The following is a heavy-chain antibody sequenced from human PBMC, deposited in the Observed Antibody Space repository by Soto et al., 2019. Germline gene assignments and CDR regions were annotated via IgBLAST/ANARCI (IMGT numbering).Heavy chain of an antibody. V-gene: IGHV3-30*18. D-gene: IGHD4-17*01. CDR1: GFTFSSYG. Sequence: QVRLVESGGGVVQPGRSLRLSCAASGFTFSSYGMHWVRQAPGKGLEWVAVISYDGSNKYYADSVKGRFTISRDNSKNTLYLQMNSLRAEDTAVYYCAKASGDYTPADYWGQGTLVTVSS. J-gene: IGHJ4*02. CDR2: ISYDGSNK. CDR3: AKASGDYTPADY.